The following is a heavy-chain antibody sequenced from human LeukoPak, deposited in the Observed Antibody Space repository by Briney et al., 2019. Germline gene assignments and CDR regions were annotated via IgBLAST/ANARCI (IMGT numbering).Heavy chain of an antibody. Sequence: PGGSLRLSCAASGFTFSSCAMSWGRQAPGKGLEWVSAISGSGGSTYYADSVKGRFTISRDNSKNTLYLQMNSLRAEDTAVYNRAKGERGTSANSYYYGMDVWGQGTTVTVSS. J-gene: IGHJ6*02. CDR2: ISGSGGST. CDR3: AKGERGTSANSYYYGMDV. D-gene: IGHD1/OR15-1a*01. CDR1: GFTFSSCA. V-gene: IGHV3-23*01.